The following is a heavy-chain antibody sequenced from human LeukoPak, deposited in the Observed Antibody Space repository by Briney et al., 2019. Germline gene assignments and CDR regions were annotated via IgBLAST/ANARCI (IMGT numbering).Heavy chain of an antibody. CDR1: GFTFSSYA. CDR3: ARGDSSGWYPSQNWFDP. J-gene: IGHJ5*02. Sequence: PGGSLRLSCAASGFTFSSYAMHWVRQAPGKGLEWVAVISYDGSNKYYADSVKGRFTISRDNSKNTLYLQMNSLRAEDTAVYYRARGDSSGWYPSQNWFDPWGQGTLVTVSS. D-gene: IGHD6-19*01. V-gene: IGHV3-30*04. CDR2: ISYDGSNK.